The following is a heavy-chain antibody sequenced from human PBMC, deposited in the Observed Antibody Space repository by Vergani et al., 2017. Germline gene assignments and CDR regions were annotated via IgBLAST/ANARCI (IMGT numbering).Heavy chain of an antibody. Sequence: QVQLQESGPGLVKPSQTLSLTCTVSGGSISSGDYYWSWIRQPPGKGLEWIGYIYYSGSTYYHPSLKSRVTISVDTSKNQFSLKLSSVTAAETAVYYCARVADFWSGPIDYWGQGTLVTVSS. CDR2: IYYSGST. J-gene: IGHJ4*02. D-gene: IGHD3-3*01. V-gene: IGHV4-30-4*01. CDR1: GGSISSGDYY. CDR3: ARVADFWSGPIDY.